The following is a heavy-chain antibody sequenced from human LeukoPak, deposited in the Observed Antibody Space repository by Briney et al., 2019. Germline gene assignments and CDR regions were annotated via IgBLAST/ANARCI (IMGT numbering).Heavy chain of an antibody. V-gene: IGHV3-33*01. CDR2: IWYDGSNK. J-gene: IGHJ3*02. Sequence: GGSLRLSXAASGFTFSSYGMHWVGQAPGKGLEWVAVIWYDGSNKYYADSVKGRFTISRDNSKNTLYLQMNSLRAEDTAVYYCATDLSPRGLLNAFGIWGQGTMVTVSS. CDR1: GFTFSSYG. D-gene: IGHD5-18*01. CDR3: ATDLSPRGLLNAFGI.